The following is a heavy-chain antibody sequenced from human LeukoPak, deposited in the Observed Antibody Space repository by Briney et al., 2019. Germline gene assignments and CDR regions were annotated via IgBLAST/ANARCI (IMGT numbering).Heavy chain of an antibody. J-gene: IGHJ4*02. CDR2: IPYDGSNK. CDR1: GFTFSSYG. V-gene: IGHV3-30*18. Sequence: GGSLRLSCAASGFTFSSYGMHWVRQAPGKGLEWVAVIPYDGSNKYYADSVKGRFTISRDNSKNTLYLQMNSLRAEDTAVYYCAKTVVVAALDYWGQGTLVTVSS. CDR3: AKTVVVAALDY. D-gene: IGHD2-15*01.